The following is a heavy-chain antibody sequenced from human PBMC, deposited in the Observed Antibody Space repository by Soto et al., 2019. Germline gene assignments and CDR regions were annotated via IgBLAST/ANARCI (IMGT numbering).Heavy chain of an antibody. Sequence: EVLLVESGGGLVQPGGSLRLSCTASGFTFSSYEMNWVRQAPGKGLEWISYISTSGRTIFDAGSVKGRFTISRDNTRNTLFLQMDSLRPEDTAVYYCARQPAHVYEASRKWFDPWGQGTLVIVSS. J-gene: IGHJ5*02. CDR3: ARQPAHVYEASRKWFDP. CDR1: GFTFSSYE. CDR2: ISTSGRTI. V-gene: IGHV3-48*03. D-gene: IGHD3-16*01.